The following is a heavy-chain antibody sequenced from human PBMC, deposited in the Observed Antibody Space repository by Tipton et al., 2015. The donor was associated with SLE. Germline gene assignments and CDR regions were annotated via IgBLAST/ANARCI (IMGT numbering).Heavy chain of an antibody. Sequence: TLSLTCTVSGYSISSGYYWGWIRQPPGKGLEWIGSIYHSGSTYYNPSLKSRVTISVDTSKNQFSLKLSSVTAADTAVYYCARWLQLGRNDYWGQGTLVTVSS. CDR2: IYHSGST. V-gene: IGHV4-38-2*02. CDR1: GYSISSGYY. D-gene: IGHD5-24*01. J-gene: IGHJ4*02. CDR3: ARWLQLGRNDY.